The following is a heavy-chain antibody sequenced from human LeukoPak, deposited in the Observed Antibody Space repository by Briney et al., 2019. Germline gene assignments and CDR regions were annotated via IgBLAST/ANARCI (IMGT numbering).Heavy chain of an antibody. D-gene: IGHD6-6*01. CDR3: ASPLYSSSHFDF. Sequence: SETLSLTCTVSGFSISSGYYWGWIRQPPGKGLECIGNIYRSGSTYYSPSLKSRATISIDTSKNQFSLKLSSVTAADTAVYYCASPLYSSSHFDFWGQGALVTVSS. V-gene: IGHV4-38-2*02. CDR2: IYRSGST. CDR1: GFSISSGYY. J-gene: IGHJ4*02.